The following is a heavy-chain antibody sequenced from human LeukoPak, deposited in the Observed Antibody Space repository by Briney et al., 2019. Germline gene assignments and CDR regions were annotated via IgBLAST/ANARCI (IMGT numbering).Heavy chain of an antibody. CDR1: GGTFSSYA. V-gene: IGHV1-18*01. CDR3: ARDYGVYSGSYNPFDY. J-gene: IGHJ4*02. D-gene: IGHD1-26*01. Sequence: ASVKVSCKASGGTFSSYAISWVRQAPGQGLEWMGWISAYNGNTNYAQKLQGRVTMTTDTSTSTAYVELRSLRSDDTAVYYCARDYGVYSGSYNPFDYWGQGTLVTVSS. CDR2: ISAYNGNT.